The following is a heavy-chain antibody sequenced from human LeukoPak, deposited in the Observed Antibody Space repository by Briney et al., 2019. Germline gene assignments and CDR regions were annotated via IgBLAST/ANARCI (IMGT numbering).Heavy chain of an antibody. D-gene: IGHD3-10*01. CDR1: GFTFSSYA. J-gene: IGHJ6*03. Sequence: HSGGSLRLSCAASGFTFSSYAMSWVRQAPGKGPEWFSAISGGGGTTFYGDSVKGRFTISRDNSQNTLYLQMNSLRAEDTAVYYCAKFSRVRDYYYYYMDVWGKGTTVTVSS. V-gene: IGHV3-23*01. CDR2: ISGGGGTT. CDR3: AKFSRVRDYYYYYMDV.